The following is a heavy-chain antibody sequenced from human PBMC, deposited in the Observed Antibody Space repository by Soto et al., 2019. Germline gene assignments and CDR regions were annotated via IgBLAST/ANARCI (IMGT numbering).Heavy chain of an antibody. CDR1: GGSLSSTNW. Sequence: PSETLSLTCVVSGGSLSSTNWWNWVRQPPGKGLEWIGEIYHSGSTNYNPSLKSRVTISVDTSKNQFSLKLTSVTAADTAVYYCARDKITGLFDYWGQGTLVTVSS. CDR2: IYHSGST. D-gene: IGHD2-8*02. V-gene: IGHV4-4*02. CDR3: ARDKITGLFDY. J-gene: IGHJ4*02.